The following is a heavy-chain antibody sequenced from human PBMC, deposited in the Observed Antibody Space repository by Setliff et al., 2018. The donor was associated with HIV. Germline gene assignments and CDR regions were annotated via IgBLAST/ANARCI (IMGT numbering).Heavy chain of an antibody. CDR2: INHGGST. V-gene: IGHV4-34*01. CDR1: GGSFSGYY. D-gene: IGHD3-22*01. J-gene: IGHJ4*02. Sequence: LSLTCAVYGGSFSGYYWSWIRQSPGKGLEWIGEINHGGSTNWNPSLKSRVTISGDTSNNHFSLNLRSVTAADTAVYYCARGVGSSGYLYFDYWGQGTLVTVS. CDR3: ARGVGSSGYLYFDY.